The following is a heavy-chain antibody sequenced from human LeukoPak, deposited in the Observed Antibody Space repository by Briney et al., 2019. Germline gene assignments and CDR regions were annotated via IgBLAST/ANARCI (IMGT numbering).Heavy chain of an antibody. CDR2: INHSGST. CDR1: GGSFSGYY. CDR3: ARDHSGAGTTPRTWRLDP. Sequence: SGTLSLTCAVYGGSFSGYYWSWIRQPPGKGLEWIGEINHSGSTNYNPSLKSRVTISVDTSKNQFSLKLSSVTAADTAVYYCARDHSGAGTTPRTWRLDPWGQGTLVTVSS. J-gene: IGHJ5*02. V-gene: IGHV4-34*01. D-gene: IGHD1-1*01.